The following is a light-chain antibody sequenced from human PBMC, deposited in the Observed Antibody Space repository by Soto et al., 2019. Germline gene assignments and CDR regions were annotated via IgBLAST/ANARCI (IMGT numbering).Light chain of an antibody. V-gene: IGLV1-51*01. CDR3: GAWDTLSAGDV. J-gene: IGLJ1*01. CDR1: SSNIGNNY. CDR2: DNN. Sequence: QSVLTQPPSVSAAPGQKVTISCSGSSSNIGNNYVSWYQHLPGSAPKLFIYDNNERPSGIPDRFSGSKSGTSATLAITGLQTGDEVDYYCGAWDTLSAGDVCGAGTKVTVL.